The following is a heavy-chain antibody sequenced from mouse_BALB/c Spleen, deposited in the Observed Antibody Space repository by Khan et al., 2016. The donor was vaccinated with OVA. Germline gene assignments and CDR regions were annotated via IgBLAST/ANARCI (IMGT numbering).Heavy chain of an antibody. Sequence: VELVESGPGLVAPSQTLSITCTVSGFSLTTYGVHWVRQPPGKGLEWLGVIWAGGSTNYNSALMSRLSIIKDNSKSQVFLKMNGLQTDDTAIYYCARPYYGSAWFAYWGQGTLVTVSA. CDR2: IWAGGST. D-gene: IGHD1-1*01. V-gene: IGHV2-9*02. CDR1: GFSLTTYG. CDR3: ARPYYGSAWFAY. J-gene: IGHJ3*01.